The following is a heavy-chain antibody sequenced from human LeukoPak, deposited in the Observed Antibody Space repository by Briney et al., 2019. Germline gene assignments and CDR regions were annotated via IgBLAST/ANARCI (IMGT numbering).Heavy chain of an antibody. J-gene: IGHJ4*02. CDR2: IKQDGSEK. D-gene: IGHD4-23*01. CDR1: GFTFRNYW. CDR3: ASGPRWTDFDY. V-gene: IGHV3-7*01. Sequence: PGGSLRLSCAASGFTFRNYWMSWVRQAPGKGLEWVANIKQDGSEKYYVDSVKGRFTISRDNAKNSLYLQMNSVRAEDTAVYYCASGPRWTDFDYWGQGTLVTVSS.